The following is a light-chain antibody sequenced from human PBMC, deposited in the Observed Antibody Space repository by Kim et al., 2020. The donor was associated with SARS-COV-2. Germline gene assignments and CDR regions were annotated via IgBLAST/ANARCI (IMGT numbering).Light chain of an antibody. V-gene: IGKV3-11*01. CDR3: QQRTRWPPYT. CDR1: QSSSNH. CDR2: DAS. J-gene: IGKJ2*01. Sequence: SPGEGATLSCRASQSSSNHLAWYQQKPGQIPRLLIFDASNRAPGIPARFNASWSGTDFTLTITRLEPEDFAVYYCQQRTRWPPYTFGQGTKLEI.